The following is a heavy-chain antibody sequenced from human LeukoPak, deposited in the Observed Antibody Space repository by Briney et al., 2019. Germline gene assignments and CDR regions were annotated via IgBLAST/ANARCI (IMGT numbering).Heavy chain of an antibody. J-gene: IGHJ4*02. CDR1: GFTFSSYA. CDR3: ARDLDIDY. CDR2: ISYDGSNK. V-gene: IGHV3-30*04. Sequence: GGSLRLSCAASGFTFSSYAMHWVRQAPGKGLEWVAVISYDGSNKYYADSVKGRFTISRDNSKNTLYLQMNSLRAEDTAVYYCARDLDIDYWGQGTLVTVSS.